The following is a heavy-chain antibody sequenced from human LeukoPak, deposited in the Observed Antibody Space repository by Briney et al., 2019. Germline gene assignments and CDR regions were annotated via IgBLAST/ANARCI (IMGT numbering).Heavy chain of an antibody. CDR3: ARADGSSGLHDY. V-gene: IGHV4-59*01. Sequence: SETLSLTCTVSGGPISRYYWSWIRQPPGRGLEWIGYIYYSGSTNYNPSLKSRVTISVDTSNNQFSLKLSSVTAADTAVYSCARADGSSGLHDYWGQGTLVTVSS. CDR2: IYYSGST. D-gene: IGHD3-22*01. CDR1: GGPISRYY. J-gene: IGHJ4*02.